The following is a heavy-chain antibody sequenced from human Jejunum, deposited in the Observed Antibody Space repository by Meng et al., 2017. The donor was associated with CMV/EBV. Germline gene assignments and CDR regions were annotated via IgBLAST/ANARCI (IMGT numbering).Heavy chain of an antibody. J-gene: IGHJ4*02. CDR2: IKSDGSQK. V-gene: IGHV3-7*01. CDR1: FSSYW. D-gene: IGHD2-2*01. CDR3: ARDSSTNCPFQPRGDY. Sequence: FSSYWMSWVRQAPGKGLEWVATIKSDGSQKHYVDSVKGRFTISRDNAKNSLHLQMDSLRAEDTAVYHCARDSSTNCPFQPRGDYWGQGTLVTVSS.